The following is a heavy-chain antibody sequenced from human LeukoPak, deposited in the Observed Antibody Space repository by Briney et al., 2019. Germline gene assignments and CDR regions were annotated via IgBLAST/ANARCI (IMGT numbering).Heavy chain of an antibody. D-gene: IGHD3-22*01. V-gene: IGHV1-18*01. Sequence: ASVKVSCKASGYTFTSYGISWVRQAPGQGLEWMGWISAYNGNTNYAQKLQGRVTMTTDTSTSTAYMELRSLRSDDTAVYYCARDLGGYYYDSSGYYFPPGYWGQGTLVTVSS. CDR1: GYTFTSYG. J-gene: IGHJ4*02. CDR2: ISAYNGNT. CDR3: ARDLGGYYYDSSGYYFPPGY.